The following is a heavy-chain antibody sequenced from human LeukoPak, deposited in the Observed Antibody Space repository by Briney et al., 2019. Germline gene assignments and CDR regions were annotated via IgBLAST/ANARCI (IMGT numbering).Heavy chain of an antibody. D-gene: IGHD6-13*01. Sequence: GRSLRLSCAASGFIFSSYGMHWVRQAPGKGLEWVSVIYSGGSTYYADSVKGRFTISRDNSKNTLYLQMNSLRAEDTAVYYCARGPYSSNWYVDYWGQGTLVTVAS. V-gene: IGHV3-53*01. CDR1: GFIFSSYG. CDR2: IYSGGST. J-gene: IGHJ4*02. CDR3: ARGPYSSNWYVDY.